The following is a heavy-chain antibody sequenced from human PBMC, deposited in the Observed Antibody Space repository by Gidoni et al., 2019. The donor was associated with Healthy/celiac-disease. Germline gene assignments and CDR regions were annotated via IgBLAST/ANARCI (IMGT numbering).Heavy chain of an antibody. CDR2: INHSGST. CDR1: GGSFSGYY. CDR3: ARVTTFTCWFDP. V-gene: IGHV4-34*01. J-gene: IGHJ5*02. Sequence: QVQLQQWGAGLLKPSETLSLTCAVYGGSFSGYYWSWIRQPPGKGLEWIGEINHSGSTNYNPSLKSRVTISVDTSKNQFSLKLSSVTAADTAVYYCARVTTFTCWFDPWGQGTLVTVSS.